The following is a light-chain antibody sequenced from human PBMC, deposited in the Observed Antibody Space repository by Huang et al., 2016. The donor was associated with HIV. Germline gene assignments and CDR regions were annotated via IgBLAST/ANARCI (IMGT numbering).Light chain of an antibody. CDR1: QSVSNY. J-gene: IGKJ4*01. Sequence: EIVMTQSPATLSVSPGERAPLSCRASQSVSNYLAWYQQKPGQAPRLLIYDASTGATGIPARFSGSGSGTEFTLTISSLQSEDSAVYYCQQYNDWPLTFGGGTKVEIK. V-gene: IGKV3-15*01. CDR2: DAS. CDR3: QQYNDWPLT.